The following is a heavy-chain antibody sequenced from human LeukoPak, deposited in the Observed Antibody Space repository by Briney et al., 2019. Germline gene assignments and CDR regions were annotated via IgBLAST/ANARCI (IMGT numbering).Heavy chain of an antibody. CDR2: VYIGEDA. CDR1: GGSINRGSYF. J-gene: IGHJ4*02. Sequence: SETLSLTCIVSGGSINRGSYFWSWIRQPAGKGLELIGRVYIGEDANYNPSLKSRVSISVDTSKNQFSLKLTFVTAADTAIYYCARGVDLWGQGTLVIVSS. V-gene: IGHV4-61*02. CDR3: ARGVDL.